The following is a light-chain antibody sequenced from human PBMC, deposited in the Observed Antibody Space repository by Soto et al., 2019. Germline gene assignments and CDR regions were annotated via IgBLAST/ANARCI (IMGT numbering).Light chain of an antibody. CDR1: QSISSN. J-gene: IGKJ3*01. V-gene: IGKV3-20*01. Sequence: IVLTQSPVTLSLSQGERATLSCRASQSISSNLVWYQVKPGQAPRRLIYGASSRATGIPDRFSGSGSGTDFTLTISRLEPEDFAVYYCQQYGSSPFTFGPGTKVDIK. CDR2: GAS. CDR3: QQYGSSPFT.